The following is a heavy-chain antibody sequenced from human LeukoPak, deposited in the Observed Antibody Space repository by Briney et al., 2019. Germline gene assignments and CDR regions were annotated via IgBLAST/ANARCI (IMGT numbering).Heavy chain of an antibody. CDR2: ISSSSSHI. Sequence: GGSLRLSCAASGFPFNSYSMNWVRQATGKGLEWVSPISSSSSHIYYADSVKGRFTISRDNDKNSLYLQMNSQRAEATAVYYFAWGYSPDYWGQETLVTVAS. CDR1: GFPFNSYS. V-gene: IGHV3-21*01. D-gene: IGHD6-13*01. CDR3: AWGYSPDY. J-gene: IGHJ4*02.